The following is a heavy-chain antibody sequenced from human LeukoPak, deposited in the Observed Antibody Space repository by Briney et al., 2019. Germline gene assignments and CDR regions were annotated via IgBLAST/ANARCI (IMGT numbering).Heavy chain of an antibody. CDR2: IESNGLT. J-gene: IGHJ5*01. CDR3: AKAATYFYGSVTYDWFES. CDR1: GFNFRKHW. Sequence: PGGSLRLSCAATGFNFRKHWMSWVRQSIGKGLMWVSRIESNGLTLYADSVRDRFTISRDNGKNTIYLQMNSLRVDDTAIYYCAKAATYFYGSVTYDWFESWGQGTLVTVSS. D-gene: IGHD3-10*01. V-gene: IGHV3-74*01.